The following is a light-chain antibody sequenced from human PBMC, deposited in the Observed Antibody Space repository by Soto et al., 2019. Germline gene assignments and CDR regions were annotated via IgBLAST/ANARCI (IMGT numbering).Light chain of an antibody. CDR2: AAS. Sequence: DIQMTQSPSSLSASVGDRVTITCRASQSISSYLNWYQQKPGKAPKLLIFAASSLQSGVPSRFSGSGSETDFTLTISTLQPEDFATYYCQQSYDTPLTFGGGTKVDIK. V-gene: IGKV1-39*01. CDR1: QSISSY. CDR3: QQSYDTPLT. J-gene: IGKJ4*01.